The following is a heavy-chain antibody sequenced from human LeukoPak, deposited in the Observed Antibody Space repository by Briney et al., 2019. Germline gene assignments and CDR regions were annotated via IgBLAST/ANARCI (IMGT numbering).Heavy chain of an antibody. D-gene: IGHD3-10*01. J-gene: IGHJ4*02. CDR1: GGSFSGYY. CDR2: XNHSGST. CDR3: ARRRRPRRYGSGDEDY. Sequence: SETLSLTCAVYGGSFSGYYWSWIRQPPGXGLXXXXXXNHSGSTNYNPSLKSRATISVDTSKNQFSLKLSSVTAADTAVYYCARRRRPRRYGSGDEDYWGQGTLVTVSS. V-gene: IGHV4-34*01.